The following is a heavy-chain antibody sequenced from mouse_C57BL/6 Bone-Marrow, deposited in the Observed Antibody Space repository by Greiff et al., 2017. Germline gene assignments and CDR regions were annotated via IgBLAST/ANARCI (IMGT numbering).Heavy chain of an antibody. Sequence: VQGVESGPGLVAPSQSLSITCTVSGFSLTSYGVDWVRHPPGKVPEWLGVIWGGGSTNYNSALMSRLSISKDNSKSQVFLIMNSLQNDNTAMYYCAKHGVVVPMDYWGQGTSVTVSS. CDR3: AKHGVVVPMDY. J-gene: IGHJ4*01. D-gene: IGHD1-1*01. V-gene: IGHV2-9*01. CDR2: IWGGGST. CDR1: GFSLTSYG.